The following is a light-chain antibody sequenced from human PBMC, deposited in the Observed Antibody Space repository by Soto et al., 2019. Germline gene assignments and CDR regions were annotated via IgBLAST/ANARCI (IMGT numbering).Light chain of an antibody. CDR2: GAS. CDR1: QSVSSNY. Sequence: EIVLTQSPGTLSLSPVERATLSCRASQSVSSNYLAWYQQKPGQAPRLLIYGASSRATGIPDRFSGSGSGTDFTLTISRLEPEDFAVYYCQHYGRSAYTFGQGTTLEIK. V-gene: IGKV3-20*01. CDR3: QHYGRSAYT. J-gene: IGKJ2*01.